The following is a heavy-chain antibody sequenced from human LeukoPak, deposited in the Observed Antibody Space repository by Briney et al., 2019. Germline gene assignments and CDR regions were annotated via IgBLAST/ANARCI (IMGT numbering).Heavy chain of an antibody. CDR3: ARERDRNLDP. CDR1: GGSISCHY. Sequence: SETLSLTSTVSGGSISCHYWSWIRQPPGKGLEWIGYIYYKGNTDYNPSFKSRVTISLDTSKNQFSLKLTSVTPADTAVYYCARERDRNLDPWGQGTLVTVSS. CDR2: IYYKGNT. J-gene: IGHJ5*02. V-gene: IGHV4-59*11.